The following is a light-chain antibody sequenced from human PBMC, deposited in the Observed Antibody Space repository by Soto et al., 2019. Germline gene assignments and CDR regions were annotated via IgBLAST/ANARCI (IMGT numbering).Light chain of an antibody. CDR1: TSNIGAGYD. V-gene: IGLV1-40*01. CDR2: DST. J-gene: IGLJ3*02. Sequence: QSVLTQPPSVSGAPGQRVTISCTGSTSNIGAGYDVHWHQQVPGTAPRLLIYDSTNRPSGVPDRFSASKSGASASLVITGLQAAEEADYYCQSYDSTLSGAVFGGGTKLTVL. CDR3: QSYDSTLSGAV.